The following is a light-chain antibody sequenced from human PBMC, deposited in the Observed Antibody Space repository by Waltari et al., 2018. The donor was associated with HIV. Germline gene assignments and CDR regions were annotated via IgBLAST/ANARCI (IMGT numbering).Light chain of an antibody. Sequence: QSALTQPASVSGSPGQSITVSCTGTSSDVGTSNLVSWYQHHPGKAPKLMIYEVTKRPSGVSNRFTGSKSGNTASLTISGLQAEDEADYYCCSYADSTTLVFGGGTKLTVL. J-gene: IGLJ2*01. CDR3: CSYADSTTLV. CDR2: EVT. V-gene: IGLV2-23*02. CDR1: SSDVGTSNL.